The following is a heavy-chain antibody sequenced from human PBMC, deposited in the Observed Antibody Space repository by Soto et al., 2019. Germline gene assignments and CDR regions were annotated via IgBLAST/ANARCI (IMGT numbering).Heavy chain of an antibody. J-gene: IGHJ5*01. CDR3: ARDTLVVPALFDS. Sequence: SETLSLICTVYGGSVSSGNYYWSWIRQPPGKGLEWIGSVYYSGRTKYNPSLKRRVTISVDTSRNQFSLKVNSVTAADTAVYYFARDTLVVPALFDSRGQGTLVTVSS. CDR1: GGSVSSGNYY. V-gene: IGHV4-61*01. D-gene: IGHD2-2*01. CDR2: VYYSGRT.